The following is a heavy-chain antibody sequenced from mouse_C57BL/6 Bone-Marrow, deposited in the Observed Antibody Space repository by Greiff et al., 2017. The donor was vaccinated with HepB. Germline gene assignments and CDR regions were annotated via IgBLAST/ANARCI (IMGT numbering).Heavy chain of an antibody. D-gene: IGHD2-4*01. CDR3: ARDYDYDGKAMDY. V-gene: IGHV1-82*01. J-gene: IGHJ4*01. CDR2: IYPGDGDT. CDR1: GYAFSSSW. Sequence: VQLQQSGPELVKPGASVKISCKASGYAFSSSWMNWVKQRPGKGLEWIGRIYPGDGDTNYNGKFKGKATLTADKSSSTAYMQLSSLTSEDSAVYFCARDYDYDGKAMDYWGQGTSVTVSS.